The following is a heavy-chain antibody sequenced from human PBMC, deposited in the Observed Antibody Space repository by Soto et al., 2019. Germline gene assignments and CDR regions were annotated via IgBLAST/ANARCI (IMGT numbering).Heavy chain of an antibody. D-gene: IGHD6-13*01. Sequence: QVELVQSGAEVKKPGASVKVSCQASEDTFTHYDINWVRQATGQGLEWMGWMNPNTGNIDYAHKFQGRVTMTGDTSTRTVYMELSSLRSDDTAVYYCVMRVAAGNRSWFDPWGHGTLVSVSS. V-gene: IGHV1-8*01. CDR3: VMRVAAGNRSWFDP. J-gene: IGHJ5*02. CDR1: EDTFTHYD. CDR2: MNPNTGNI.